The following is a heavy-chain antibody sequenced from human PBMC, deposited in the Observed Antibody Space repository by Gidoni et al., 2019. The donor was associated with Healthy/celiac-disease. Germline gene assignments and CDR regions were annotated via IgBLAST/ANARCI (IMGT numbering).Heavy chain of an antibody. V-gene: IGHV4-34*01. Sequence: QVQLQQWGAGLLKPSETLSLTCAVYGGSFRGYYWSWIRQPPGKGLEWIGEINHSGSTNYNPSLKSRVTISVDTSKNQFSLKLSSVTAADTAVYYWAGQYSSSWYEDYWGQGTLVTVSS. CDR2: INHSGST. D-gene: IGHD6-13*01. J-gene: IGHJ4*02. CDR1: GGSFRGYY. CDR3: AGQYSSSWYEDY.